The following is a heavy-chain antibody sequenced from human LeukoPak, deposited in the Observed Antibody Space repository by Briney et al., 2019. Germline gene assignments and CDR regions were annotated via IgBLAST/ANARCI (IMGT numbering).Heavy chain of an antibody. CDR3: ARTPMIRGVIFDY. CDR1: GFTFSSYA. J-gene: IGHJ4*02. V-gene: IGHV3-23*01. Sequence: PGGSLRLSCAASGFTFSSYAMSWVRQAPGKGLEWVSAISGSGGSTYYADSVKGRFTISRDNSKNTLYLQMNSLRAEDTAVYYCARTPMIRGVIFDYWGQGTLVTVSS. CDR2: ISGSGGST. D-gene: IGHD3-10*01.